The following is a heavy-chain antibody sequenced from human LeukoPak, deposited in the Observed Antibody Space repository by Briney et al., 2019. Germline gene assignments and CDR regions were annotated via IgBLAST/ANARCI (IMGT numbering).Heavy chain of an antibody. J-gene: IGHJ5*02. D-gene: IGHD3-10*01. CDR2: IYHSGST. Sequence: PSETLSLTCTVSGGSISSGGYYWSWIRQPPGKGLEWIGYIYHSGSTYYNPSLKSRVTISVDTSKNQFSLKLSSVTAADTAVYYCARASRFGESNWFDPWGQGTLVTVSS. CDR3: ARASRFGESNWFDP. V-gene: IGHV4-30-2*01. CDR1: GGSISSGGYY.